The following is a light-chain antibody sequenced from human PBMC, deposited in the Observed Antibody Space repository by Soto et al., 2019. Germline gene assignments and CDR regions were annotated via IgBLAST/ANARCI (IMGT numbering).Light chain of an antibody. Sequence: QSALTQPASVSGSPGQSITISCTGTSSDVGGYNLVSWYQQHPGKAPKLMIYEGSERPAGVSHRFSGSKSGNTASLTISGLQAEDEADYYCCSYAGDGTYVFGTGTKVTVL. J-gene: IGLJ1*01. CDR1: SSDVGGYNL. V-gene: IGLV2-23*01. CDR2: EGS. CDR3: CSYAGDGTYV.